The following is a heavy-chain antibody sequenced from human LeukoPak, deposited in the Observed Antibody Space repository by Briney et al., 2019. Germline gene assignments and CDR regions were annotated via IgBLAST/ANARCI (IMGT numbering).Heavy chain of an antibody. J-gene: IGHJ4*02. CDR2: ISSSSSYI. V-gene: IGHV3-21*01. D-gene: IGHD6-19*01. CDR1: GFTFSSYS. CDR3: ATSLYSSGWYGSYHYFDY. Sequence: TGGSLRLSCAASGFTFSSYSMNWVRQAPGKGLEWVSSISSSSSYIYYADSVKGRFTISRDNAKNSLYLQMNSLRAEDTAVYYCATSLYSSGWYGSYHYFDYWGQGTLVTVSS.